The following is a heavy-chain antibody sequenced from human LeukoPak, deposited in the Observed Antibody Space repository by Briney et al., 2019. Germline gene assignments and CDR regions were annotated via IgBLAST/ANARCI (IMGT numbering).Heavy chain of an antibody. CDR3: ARAFLSNGYTYVDDY. Sequence: GGSLRLSCAASGFTFSSYSMSWVRQAPVKGREGGSFISSSRSYIYYTDSVKGRFTISRDNAKNSLYLQMNSLRADDTAVYYCARAFLSNGYTYVDDYGGQGTLVTVSS. CDR1: GFTFSSYS. D-gene: IGHD5-18*01. J-gene: IGHJ4*02. V-gene: IGHV3-21*01. CDR2: ISSSRSYI.